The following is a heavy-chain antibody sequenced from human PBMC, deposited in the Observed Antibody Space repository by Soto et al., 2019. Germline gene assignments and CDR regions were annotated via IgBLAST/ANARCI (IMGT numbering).Heavy chain of an antibody. Sequence: SVKVSFKASGGTFSSYAISWVRQAPGQGLEWMGGIIPIFGTANYAQKFQGRVTITADESTRTAYMELSSLRSEDSAVYYCARGGNSEGHAFDIWGQGTMVTVSS. D-gene: IGHD2-21*02. CDR2: IIPIFGTA. V-gene: IGHV1-69*13. J-gene: IGHJ3*02. CDR1: GGTFSSYA. CDR3: ARGGNSEGHAFDI.